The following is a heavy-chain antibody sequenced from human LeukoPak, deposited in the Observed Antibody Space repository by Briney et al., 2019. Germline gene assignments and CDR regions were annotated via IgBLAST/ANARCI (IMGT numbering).Heavy chain of an antibody. D-gene: IGHD2-21*01. CDR1: GGSITSSSYY. Sequence: PSETLSLICAVSGGSITSSSYYWGWIRQPPGRGLEWIGTIYYSGTTSYNPSLKSRVTISVDTSKNQFSLKLNSVSAADTAVYFCARLVRAFDYWGQGTLVTVSS. CDR3: ARLVRAFDY. J-gene: IGHJ4*02. CDR2: IYYSGTT. V-gene: IGHV4-39*01.